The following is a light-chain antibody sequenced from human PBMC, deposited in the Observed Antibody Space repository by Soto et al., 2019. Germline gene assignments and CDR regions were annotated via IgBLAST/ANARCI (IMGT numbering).Light chain of an antibody. Sequence: QSVLAQPASVSGSPGQSITITCTVTSNDVGGYNYVSWYQHHPGKAPKLMIYEVSNRPSGVSNRFSGSKSGNTASLTISGLQAEDEGDYYCSSYTSSSPYVFGTGTKVTVL. CDR3: SSYTSSSPYV. V-gene: IGLV2-14*01. J-gene: IGLJ1*01. CDR2: EVS. CDR1: SNDVGGYNY.